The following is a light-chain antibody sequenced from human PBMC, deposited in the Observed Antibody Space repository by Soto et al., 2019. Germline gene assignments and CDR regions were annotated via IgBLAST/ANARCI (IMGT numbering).Light chain of an antibody. Sequence: QSALTQPRSVSGSPGQSVTISCTGTSSDVGAYNYVSWYQQHLGKAPKVMIYDVNKRPSGVPDRFSGSKSDNTASLTISGLQAEDEADYYCCSYAGSYTLVFGGGTKLTVL. J-gene: IGLJ2*01. CDR2: DVN. V-gene: IGLV2-11*01. CDR1: SSDVGAYNY. CDR3: CSYAGSYTLV.